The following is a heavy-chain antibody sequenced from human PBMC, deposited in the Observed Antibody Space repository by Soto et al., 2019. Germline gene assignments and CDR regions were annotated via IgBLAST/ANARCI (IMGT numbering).Heavy chain of an antibody. V-gene: IGHV1-18*01. CDR1: GYRFTSYG. J-gene: IGHJ6*02. Sequence: QVQLVQSGAEVKNPGASVKVSCKASGYRFTSYGIGWVRQAPGQGLEWMGWINAYNGNTNYAQNLQGRVTLTTDTSTSTAYMELRRLRSTDTALYYCAMVDVSVTPSPHDVWGQGTTVTVSS. CDR3: AMVDVSVTPSPHDV. CDR2: INAYNGNT. D-gene: IGHD2-8*01.